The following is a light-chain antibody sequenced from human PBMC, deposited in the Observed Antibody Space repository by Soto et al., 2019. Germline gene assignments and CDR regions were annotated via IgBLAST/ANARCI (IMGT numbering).Light chain of an antibody. V-gene: IGKV3-11*01. CDR2: DAS. CDR1: QSVSSY. Sequence: EIVLTQSPATLSLSPGERATLSCRASQSVSSYLAWYQQKPGQAPRLVIYDASDGATGIPARFSGSGSGTDFALTISSLEPEDFAVYYCQQRMNWPRTFGQGTRVEV. CDR3: QQRMNWPRT. J-gene: IGKJ1*01.